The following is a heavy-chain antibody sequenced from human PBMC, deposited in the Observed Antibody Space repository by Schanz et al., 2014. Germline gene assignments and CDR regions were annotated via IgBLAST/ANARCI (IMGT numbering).Heavy chain of an antibody. CDR2: ISYDGSHK. CDR3: AKDRYSSSSGRYYFDY. V-gene: IGHV3-30*04. D-gene: IGHD6-19*01. J-gene: IGHJ4*02. CDR1: GFSFSGFA. Sequence: QVQLEESGGGVVQPGGSLRLSCVASGFSFSGFAVHWVRQAPGKGLEWVAVISYDGSHKDYADSVKGRFTISRDNSKNTLYLQLNSLRLEDTALFYCAKDRYSSSSGRYYFDYWGQGTLVTVSS.